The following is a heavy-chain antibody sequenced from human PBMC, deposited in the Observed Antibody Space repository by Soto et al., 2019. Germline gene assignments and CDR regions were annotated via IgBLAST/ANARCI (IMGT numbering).Heavy chain of an antibody. J-gene: IGHJ6*02. D-gene: IGHD5-12*01. CDR1: GGSFSGYY. V-gene: IGHV4-34*01. Sequence: QVQLQQWGAGLLKPSETLSLTCAVYGGSFSGYYWSWIRQPPGKGLEWIGEINHSGSTNYNPSLKSRVTISVDKSKNQFSLKLKSVTAADTAIYYCARGGGPDIAYGMDVWGQGTTVTVSS. CDR3: ARGGGPDIAYGMDV. CDR2: INHSGST.